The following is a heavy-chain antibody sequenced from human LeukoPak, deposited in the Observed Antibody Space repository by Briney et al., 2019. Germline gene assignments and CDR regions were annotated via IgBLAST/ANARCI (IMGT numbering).Heavy chain of an antibody. Sequence: GGSLRLSCVASGFTFSTSGMHWVRQAPDKGLEWVTFIRFDGSNIYYADSVKGRFTISRDNAKNSLYLQMNSLRAEDTAVYYCARVTMVRGHDAFDIWGQGTMVTVSS. CDR1: GFTFSTSG. D-gene: IGHD3-10*01. CDR3: ARVTMVRGHDAFDI. V-gene: IGHV3-30*02. CDR2: IRFDGSNI. J-gene: IGHJ3*02.